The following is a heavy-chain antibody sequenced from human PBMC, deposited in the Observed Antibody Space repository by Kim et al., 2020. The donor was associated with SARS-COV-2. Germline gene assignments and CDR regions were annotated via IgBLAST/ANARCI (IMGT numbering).Heavy chain of an antibody. CDR1: GFTFSSYE. CDR3: ARTPGINMILVIIDYNYGMDV. V-gene: IGHV3-48*03. Sequence: GGSLRLSCAASGFTFSSYEMNWVRQAPGKGLEWVSYISSSGSTIFYADSVKGRFTISRDNAKNSLYMQMNSLRAEDTAVYYCARTPGINMILVIIDYNYGMDVWGQGTTVTVSS. D-gene: IGHD3-22*01. J-gene: IGHJ6*02. CDR2: ISSSGSTI.